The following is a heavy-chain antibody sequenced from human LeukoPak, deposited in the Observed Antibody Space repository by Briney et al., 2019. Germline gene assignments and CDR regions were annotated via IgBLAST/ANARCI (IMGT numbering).Heavy chain of an antibody. V-gene: IGHV3-74*01. CDR1: GFNFSIYS. CDR2: IYSDVSST. J-gene: IGHJ3*02. Sequence: GGSLRLSCAASGFNFSIYSMNWVRQAPGKGLVWVSRIYSDVSSTYYADSVKGRFTISRDNAKNTLYLQMNSLRAEDTAMYYCARVSGSINYYYGAFDIWGQGTMVTVSS. D-gene: IGHD3-10*01. CDR3: ARVSGSINYYYGAFDI.